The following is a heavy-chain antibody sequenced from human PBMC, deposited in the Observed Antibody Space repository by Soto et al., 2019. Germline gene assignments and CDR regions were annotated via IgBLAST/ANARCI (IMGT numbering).Heavy chain of an antibody. V-gene: IGHV1-69*12. J-gene: IGHJ6*02. D-gene: IGHD6-25*01. CDR2: IIPIFGTA. CDR1: GGTFSSYA. CDR3: ATHPTATLTYCHGMDV. Sequence: QVQLVQSGAEVKKPGSSVKVSCKASGGTFSSYAISWVRQAPGQGLEWMGGIIPIFGTADYAQKFQGRVTFTADESTSTAYMELSSLRSEDTAVYYCATHPTATLTYCHGMDVWGQGTTVTVSS.